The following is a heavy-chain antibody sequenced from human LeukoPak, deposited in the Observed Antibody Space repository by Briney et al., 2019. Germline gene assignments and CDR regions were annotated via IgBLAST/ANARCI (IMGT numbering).Heavy chain of an antibody. V-gene: IGHV4-59*01. CDR2: IYYSGST. CDR1: GGSISSYY. J-gene: IGHJ4*02. Sequence: SETLSLTCTVSGGSISSYYWSWIRQPPGKGLEWIGYIYYSGSTNYNPSLKSRVTISVDTSKNQFSLKLSSVTAADTAVYYCARDRGGSYGLTFDYWGQGTLVTVSS. CDR3: ARDRGGSYGLTFDY. D-gene: IGHD1-26*01.